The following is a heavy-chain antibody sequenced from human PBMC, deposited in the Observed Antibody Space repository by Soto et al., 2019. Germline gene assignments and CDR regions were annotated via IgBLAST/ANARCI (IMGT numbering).Heavy chain of an antibody. CDR3: ARGSRLGSYGYFDY. D-gene: IGHD1-26*01. CDR1: GFTFSNYD. V-gene: IGHV3-13*05. Sequence: EVQLVESGGGLVQPGGSLRLSCAASGFTFSNYDMHWVRQATGTGLEWVSSLGTAREPYYPGSVKCRFTISRENAKNSLYLLLSSLRGGDTAVYYCARGSRLGSYGYFDYCVQRTRVIVS. J-gene: IGHJ4*02. CDR2: LGTAREP.